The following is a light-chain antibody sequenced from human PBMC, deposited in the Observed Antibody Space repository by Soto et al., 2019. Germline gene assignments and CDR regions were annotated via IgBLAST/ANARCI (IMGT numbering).Light chain of an antibody. J-gene: IGKJ5*01. CDR3: QQYNTWPIT. CDR1: QSISDN. CDR2: RGS. Sequence: EVLMTQSPDTLYVSPGERVTLSCRARQSISDNFAWYQQKPGQGPRLLVYRGSIRTLGIPARFSGSESGTEFTLTISSLQSDDFAVYYCQQYNTWPITLGQGTRLEIK. V-gene: IGKV3-15*01.